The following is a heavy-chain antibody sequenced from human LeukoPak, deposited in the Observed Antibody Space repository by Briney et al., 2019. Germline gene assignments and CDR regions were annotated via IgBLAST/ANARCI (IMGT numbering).Heavy chain of an antibody. CDR2: ISYDGSNK. CDR1: GFTFSSYA. J-gene: IGHJ4*02. CDR3: ARDAVVVPAANREGYFDY. D-gene: IGHD2-2*01. V-gene: IGHV3-30-3*01. Sequence: SGGSLRLSCAASGFTFSSYAMHWVRQAPGKGLEWVAVISYDGSNKYYADSVKGRFTISRDNSKNTLYLQMNSLGAEGTAVYYCARDAVVVPAANREGYFDYWGQGTLVTVSS.